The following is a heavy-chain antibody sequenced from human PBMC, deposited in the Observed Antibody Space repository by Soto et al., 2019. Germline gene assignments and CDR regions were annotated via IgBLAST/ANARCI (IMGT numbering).Heavy chain of an antibody. Sequence: PGGSLRLSCAASGFTFSSYEMNWVRQAPGKGLEWVSYISSSGSTIYYADSVKGRFTISRDNAKNSLYLQMNSLRAEDTAVYYCARLGIVVAGGYYYGMDVWGQGTTVTVSS. CDR3: ARLGIVVAGGYYYGMDV. CDR1: GFTFSSYE. J-gene: IGHJ6*02. V-gene: IGHV3-48*03. CDR2: ISSSGSTI. D-gene: IGHD2-21*01.